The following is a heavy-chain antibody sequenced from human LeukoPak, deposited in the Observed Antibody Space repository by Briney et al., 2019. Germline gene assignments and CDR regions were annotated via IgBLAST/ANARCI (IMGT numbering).Heavy chain of an antibody. D-gene: IGHD3-22*01. CDR3: ARDLGVYDSSGYYPDY. J-gene: IGHJ4*02. CDR2: INPNSGGT. CDR1: GYTFTGYY. Sequence: ASVKVSCKASGYTFTGYYMHWARQAPGQGLEWMGWINPNSGGTNYAQKFQGRVTMTRDTSISTAYMELSRLRSDDTAVYYCARDLGVYDSSGYYPDYWGQGTLVTVSS. V-gene: IGHV1-2*02.